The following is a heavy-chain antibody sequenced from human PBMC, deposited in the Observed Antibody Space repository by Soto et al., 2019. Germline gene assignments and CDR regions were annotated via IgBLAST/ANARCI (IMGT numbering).Heavy chain of an antibody. J-gene: IGHJ6*01. Sequence: SETLSLTCAVYGGSFSGYYWSWIRQPPGKWLEWIGEINHSGSTNYNPSLKSRVTISVDTAKNQFSLKLSSVTAADTAVYYCARGLGIAARPGGGSRGYYYYGMDVWGQGTTVTVAS. CDR3: ARGLGIAARPGGGSRGYYYYGMDV. V-gene: IGHV4-34*01. CDR1: GGSFSGYY. CDR2: INHSGST. D-gene: IGHD6-6*01.